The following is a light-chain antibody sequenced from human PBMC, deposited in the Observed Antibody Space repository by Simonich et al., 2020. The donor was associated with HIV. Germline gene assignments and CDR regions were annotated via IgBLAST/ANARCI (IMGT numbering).Light chain of an antibody. CDR2: EDT. V-gene: IGLV2-23*01. CDR3: CSYAGSRTWV. Sequence: QSALTQPASVSGSPGQSITISCTGTSSDVGSYNLVSWYQQPPGKAPKLMIYEDTKRPSGISNRFSGSKSGNTASLTISGLQAEDEADYYCCSYAGSRTWVFGGGTKVTVL. CDR1: SSDVGSYNL. J-gene: IGLJ3*02.